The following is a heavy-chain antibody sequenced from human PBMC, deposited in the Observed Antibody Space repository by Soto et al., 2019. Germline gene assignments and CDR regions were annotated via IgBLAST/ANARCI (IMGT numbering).Heavy chain of an antibody. CDR3: ALALGPTTGLDY. Sequence: SETLSLTCSVSGASISSGHYYWTWIRQHPGKGLEWIGSIYNTWSTSYNPSLTSRLSISVDTSENHFSLRLFSVTVAATAVYYCALALGPTTGLDYWGQGSLVTVSS. CDR2: IYNTWST. CDR1: GASISSGHYY. V-gene: IGHV4-31*03. D-gene: IGHD7-27*01. J-gene: IGHJ4*02.